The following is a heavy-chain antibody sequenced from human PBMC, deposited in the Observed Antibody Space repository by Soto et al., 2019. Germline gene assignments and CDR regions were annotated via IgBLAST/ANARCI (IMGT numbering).Heavy chain of an antibody. D-gene: IGHD6-13*01. CDR1: GGSISSSSYY. V-gene: IGHV4-39*01. Sequence: SETLSLTCTVSGGSISSSSYYWGWIRQPPGKGLEWIGSIYYSGSTYYNPSLKSRVTISVDTSKNQFSLKLSSVTAADTAVYYCARTVHEQLGNYYYYYYMDVWGKGTTVTVSS. CDR2: IYYSGST. CDR3: ARTVHEQLGNYYYYYYMDV. J-gene: IGHJ6*03.